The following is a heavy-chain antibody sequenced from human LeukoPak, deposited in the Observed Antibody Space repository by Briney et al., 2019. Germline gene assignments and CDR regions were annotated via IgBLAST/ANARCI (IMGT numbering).Heavy chain of an antibody. CDR2: INTNTGNP. CDR3: ARVGWVLPGSSGFAFDI. D-gene: IGHD3-22*01. Sequence: ASVKVSCKASGYTFTSYGISWVRQAPGQGLEWMGWINTNTGNPTYAQGFTGRFVFSLDTSVSTAYLQISSLKAEDTAVYYCARVGWVLPGSSGFAFDIWGQGTMVTVSS. J-gene: IGHJ3*02. CDR1: GYTFTSYG. V-gene: IGHV7-4-1*02.